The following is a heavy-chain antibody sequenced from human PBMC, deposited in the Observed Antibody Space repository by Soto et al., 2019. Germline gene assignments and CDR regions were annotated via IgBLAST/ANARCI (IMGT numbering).Heavy chain of an antibody. V-gene: IGHV3-23*04. D-gene: IGHD3-3*01. Sequence: EVQLVQSGGGWVQPGGSLRLSCAASGLTFSSSPMSWVRQVPGKGLEWISAIRNDGGSMYYVDSVKGLFTISRDNSKSTSTPRMKNLRAEDTATYYCVRDRYTMSDFWSAFASEWGQGAQVSVSS. CDR1: GLTFSSSP. J-gene: IGHJ4*02. CDR3: VRDRYTMSDFWSAFASE. CDR2: IRNDGGSM.